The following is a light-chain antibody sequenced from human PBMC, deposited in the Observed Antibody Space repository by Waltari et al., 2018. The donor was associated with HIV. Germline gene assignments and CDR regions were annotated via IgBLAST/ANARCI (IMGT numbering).Light chain of an antibody. Sequence: QSALTQPPSVSAAPGQTITISCSGNDPNTGTTNVYWYPHLPGTDPKLLIYANTKRPSSLSTRFSGSKSATSATLGITGLQTGDEGDYFCAAWDSTLGLEVFGGGTRLTVL. J-gene: IGLJ2*01. CDR2: ANT. CDR1: DPNTGTTN. CDR3: AAWDSTLGLEV. V-gene: IGLV1-51*02.